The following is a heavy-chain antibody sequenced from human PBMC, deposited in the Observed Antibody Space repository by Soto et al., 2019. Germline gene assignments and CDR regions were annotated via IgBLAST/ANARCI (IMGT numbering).Heavy chain of an antibody. D-gene: IGHD5-12*01. V-gene: IGHV4-59*01. J-gene: IGHJ4*02. CDR2: IYYSGST. Sequence: QVQLQESGPGLVKPSETLSLMCTVSGGSISSYYWSWIRQPPGKGLEWIGYIYYSGSTNYNPSLKSLVTISVDTSKNQYTLKLSSVTDADTAVYYCARERRDGYKHYFDYWGQGTMVTVSS. CDR1: GGSISSYY. CDR3: ARERRDGYKHYFDY.